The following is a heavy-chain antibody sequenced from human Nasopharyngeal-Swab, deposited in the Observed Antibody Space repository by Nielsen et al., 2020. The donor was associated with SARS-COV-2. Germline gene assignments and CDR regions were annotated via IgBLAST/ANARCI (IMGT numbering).Heavy chain of an antibody. D-gene: IGHD3-16*02. V-gene: IGHV3-23*01. Sequence: GESLKISCAASGFTFSSYAMSWVRQAPGKGLEWVSAISGSGGSTYYADSVKGRFTISRDNSKNTLYLQMNSLRVEDTAVYYCARDRYLARWGQGTLVTVSS. CDR3: ARDRYLAR. CDR2: ISGSGGST. CDR1: GFTFSSYA. J-gene: IGHJ4*02.